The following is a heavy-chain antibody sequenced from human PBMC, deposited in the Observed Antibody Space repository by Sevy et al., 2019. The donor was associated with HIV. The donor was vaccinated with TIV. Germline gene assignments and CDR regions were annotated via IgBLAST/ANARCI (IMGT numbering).Heavy chain of an antibody. D-gene: IGHD6-13*01. CDR1: GFTFSTYN. J-gene: IGHJ3*02. Sequence: GGSLRLSCAASGFTFSTYNMNWVRQAPGTGLEWVSSITFSSNYIYYADSVKGRFTISRDNAKNSLYLQMNSLRAEDTAVYYCARSWEQQLHDAFDIWGQGTMVTVSS. CDR3: ARSWEQQLHDAFDI. CDR2: ITFSSNYI. V-gene: IGHV3-21*01.